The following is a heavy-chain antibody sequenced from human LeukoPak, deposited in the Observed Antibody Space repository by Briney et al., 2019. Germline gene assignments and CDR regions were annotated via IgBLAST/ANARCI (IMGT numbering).Heavy chain of an antibody. CDR3: ARDSSEFRSLLFH. D-gene: IGHD1-14*01. Sequence: SVKVSCKASGGTFSRHTISWVRQSPGQGLEWMGGITPMSGTSNYAQKFRGRVTITADESTSTAYVELSSLRSEDTAVYYCARDSSEFRSLLFHWGQGTLVTVSS. CDR1: GGTFSRHT. J-gene: IGHJ1*01. V-gene: IGHV1-69*13. CDR2: ITPMSGTS.